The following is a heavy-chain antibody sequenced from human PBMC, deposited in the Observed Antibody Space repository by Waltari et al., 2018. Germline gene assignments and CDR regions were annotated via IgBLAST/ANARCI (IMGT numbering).Heavy chain of an antibody. Sequence: QVQVVQSGAEVKKPGASVTVSCKASGYTFTGYYMHWVRQAPGQGLEWMGWINPNSGGTNYAQNFQDRVTMTSDTSINTAYMELSRLTSDDTAVYYCATTRFVIPAAPFDYWGQGTLVTVSS. CDR1: GYTFTGYY. D-gene: IGHD2-2*01. CDR3: ATTRFVIPAAPFDY. V-gene: IGHV1-2*02. J-gene: IGHJ4*02. CDR2: INPNSGGT.